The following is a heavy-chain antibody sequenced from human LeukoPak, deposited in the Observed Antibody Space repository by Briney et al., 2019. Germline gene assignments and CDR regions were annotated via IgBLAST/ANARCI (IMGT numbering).Heavy chain of an antibody. CDR1: GFTFSSYG. Sequence: GGSLRLSCAASGFTFSSYGMHWVRQAPGKGLEWVAVIWYDGSNKYYADSVKGRFTISRDNSKNTLYLQMNSLRAEDTAVYYCARDPWEDYGDYGGMDVWGQGTTVTVSS. V-gene: IGHV3-33*01. CDR2: IWYDGSNK. CDR3: ARDPWEDYGDYGGMDV. D-gene: IGHD4-17*01. J-gene: IGHJ6*02.